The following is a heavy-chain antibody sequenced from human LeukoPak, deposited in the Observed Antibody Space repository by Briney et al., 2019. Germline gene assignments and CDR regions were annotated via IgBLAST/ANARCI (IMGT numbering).Heavy chain of an antibody. CDR1: GFTVSSNY. CDR3: ARVVTALTY. J-gene: IGHJ4*02. D-gene: IGHD3-22*01. Sequence: GGSLRLSCAASGFTVSSNYMTWVRQTPGKGLEWVSVISGGGSTYYAGSVKGRFTISRDSSKNTLYLQMNSLRAEDTAVYYCARVVTALTYWGQGTLVTVSS. V-gene: IGHV3-53*01. CDR2: ISGGGST.